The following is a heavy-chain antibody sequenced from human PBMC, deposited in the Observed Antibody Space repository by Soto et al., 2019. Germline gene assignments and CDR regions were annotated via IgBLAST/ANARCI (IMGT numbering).Heavy chain of an antibody. D-gene: IGHD4-4*01. Sequence: SETLSLTCTVFGGSINPYYWSWIRQPPGKGLQWIGYIHYSGSTSYNPSLKSRVTMSVDTSKNQFSLMLNSVTAADTAVYYCARFSRDYRNLYFYFYGMDVWGQGTTVTVSS. CDR1: GGSINPYY. V-gene: IGHV4-59*01. CDR3: ARFSRDYRNLYFYFYGMDV. J-gene: IGHJ6*02. CDR2: IHYSGST.